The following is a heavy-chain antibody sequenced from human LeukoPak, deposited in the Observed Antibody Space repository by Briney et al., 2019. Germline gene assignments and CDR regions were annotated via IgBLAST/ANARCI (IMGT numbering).Heavy chain of an antibody. D-gene: IGHD3-22*01. CDR2: IYYSGST. Sequence: SETLSLTCAVYGGSFSGYYWSWIRQPPGKGLECIGYIYYSGSTNYNPSLKSRVTISVDTSKNQFSLKLSSVTAADTAVYYCARARNYYDSSDYYYEGDAFDIWGQGTMVTVSS. V-gene: IGHV4-59*01. CDR1: GGSFSGYY. CDR3: ARARNYYDSSDYYYEGDAFDI. J-gene: IGHJ3*02.